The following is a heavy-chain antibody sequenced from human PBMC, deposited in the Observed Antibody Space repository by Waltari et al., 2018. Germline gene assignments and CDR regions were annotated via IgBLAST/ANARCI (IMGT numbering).Heavy chain of an antibody. D-gene: IGHD2-2*02. CDR2: ISAYNGKT. CDR3: ARDLSGGYCSSTSCYSWFDP. J-gene: IGHJ5*02. V-gene: IGHV1-18*01. CDR1: GYTFTSYG. Sequence: QVQLVQSGAEVKKPGASVKVSCKASGYTFTSYGISWVRQAPGQGLEWMGWISAYNGKTNYEQKLKGRVTMTTDTSTSTAYMELRSLRSDDTAVYYCARDLSGGYCSSTSCYSWFDPWGQGTLVTVSS.